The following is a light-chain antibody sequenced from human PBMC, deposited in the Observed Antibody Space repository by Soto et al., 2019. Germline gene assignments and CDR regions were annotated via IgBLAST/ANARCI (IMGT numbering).Light chain of an antibody. V-gene: IGKV1-5*01. CDR2: DAT. CDR3: QQFAKSST. J-gene: IGKJ1*01. CDR1: HNIERW. Sequence: QMTQSPSTLSASVGDRVTITCRASHNIERWMAWYQQKPGRAPSLLIFDATTLHSGAPSRFSGGGSGTEFTLTINXLQPDDFATYYCQQFAKSSTFGQGTKVDTK.